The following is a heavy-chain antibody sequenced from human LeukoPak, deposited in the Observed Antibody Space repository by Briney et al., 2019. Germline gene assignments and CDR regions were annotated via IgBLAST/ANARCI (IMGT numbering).Heavy chain of an antibody. J-gene: IGHJ4*02. CDR1: GFTVSSNY. CDR3: AKDAWELPVY. D-gene: IGHD3-10*01. Sequence: GGSLRLSCAASGFTVSSNYMSWVRQAPGKGLEWVSVIFSAGNTYYADSVKGRFTISRDNAVNTLYLQMNSLRVEDTAVYYCAKDAWELPVYWGQGTLVTVSS. CDR2: IFSAGNT. V-gene: IGHV3-66*01.